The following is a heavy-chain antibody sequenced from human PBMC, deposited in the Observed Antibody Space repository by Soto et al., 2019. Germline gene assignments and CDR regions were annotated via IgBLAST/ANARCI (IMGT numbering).Heavy chain of an antibody. D-gene: IGHD2-21*02. V-gene: IGHV4-4*02. CDR2: IRHSGST. Sequence: QVQLQESGPGLVKPSGTLSLTCNVSGGLVKTNNWWSWVRQSPGKGLEWIGDIRHSGSTNYNPSLKSRVAISVDKAKNQFSLEVSSVTAADTAVYYCARESDKQDYRDVWGIGKTVTVSS. CDR3: ARESDKQDYRDV. J-gene: IGHJ6*03. CDR1: GGLVKTNNW.